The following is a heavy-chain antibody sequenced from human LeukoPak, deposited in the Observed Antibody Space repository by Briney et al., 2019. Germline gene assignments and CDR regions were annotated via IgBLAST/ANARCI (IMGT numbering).Heavy chain of an antibody. V-gene: IGHV3-21*01. CDR3: VRPLEMATITGAFDI. CDR2: ISSSSSYI. CDR1: GFTFSSYS. J-gene: IGHJ3*02. Sequence: GGSLRLSCAASGFTFSSYSMNWVRQAPGKGLEWVSSISSSSSYIYYADSVKGRFTISRDNAKNSLYLQMNSLRAEDTAVYYCVRPLEMATITGAFDIWGQGTMVTVSS. D-gene: IGHD5-24*01.